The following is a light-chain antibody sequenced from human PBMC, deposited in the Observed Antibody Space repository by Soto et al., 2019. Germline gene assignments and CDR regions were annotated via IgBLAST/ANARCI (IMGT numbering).Light chain of an antibody. CDR2: TTS. Sequence: DIQMTQSPSSVSASVGDRVTITCRASQDINNWLAWYQQKPGKAPKLLIYTTSSLQSGVPSRFSGSGSGTYFTLTISSLQPEYFATYYCQQANSFPLTFGGGTKVEIK. V-gene: IGKV1D-12*01. CDR1: QDINNW. CDR3: QQANSFPLT. J-gene: IGKJ4*01.